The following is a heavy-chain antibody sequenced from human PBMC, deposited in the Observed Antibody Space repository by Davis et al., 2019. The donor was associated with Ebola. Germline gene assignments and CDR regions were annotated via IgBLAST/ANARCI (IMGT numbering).Heavy chain of an antibody. J-gene: IGHJ4*02. CDR1: GDSMSDYY. D-gene: IGHD1-1*01. CDR3: ARKTGINYYFNY. V-gene: IGHV4-59*04. CDR2: IYYSGST. Sequence: SETLSLTCTVSGDSMSDYYYNWIRQPPGKGLEWIGYIYYSGSTYYNPSLKSRVTISVDTSKNQFSLKLTSVTATDTAVYYCARKTGINYYFNYWSRGTLVTVSS.